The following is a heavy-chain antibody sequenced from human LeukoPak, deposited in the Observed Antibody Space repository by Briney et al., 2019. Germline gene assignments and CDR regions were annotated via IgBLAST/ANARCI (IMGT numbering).Heavy chain of an antibody. J-gene: IGHJ4*02. CDR3: ARRSLHGDYLDY. CDR1: GGSISTNNYY. Sequence: SETLSLTCTVSGGSISTNNYYWDWIRQPPGKGLEYIGSIYYSGSTYYNPSLKSRVTISVDTSKNQFSLKLSSVTAADTAVYYCARRSLHGDYLDYWGQGTLVTVSS. D-gene: IGHD4-17*01. CDR2: IYYSGST. V-gene: IGHV4-39*01.